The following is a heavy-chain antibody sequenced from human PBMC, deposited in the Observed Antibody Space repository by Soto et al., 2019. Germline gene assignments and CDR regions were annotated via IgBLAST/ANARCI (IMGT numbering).Heavy chain of an antibody. CDR3: ARDLSGVGSGSYYDY. D-gene: IGHD3-10*01. Sequence: GGSLRLSCAASGFTFSSYGMHWVRQAPGKGLEWVAVICYDGSNKYYADSVKGRFTISRANSKNTLYLQMNSLRAEDTAVYYCARDLSGVGSGSYYDYWGQGTLVTVSS. V-gene: IGHV3-33*01. CDR2: ICYDGSNK. CDR1: GFTFSSYG. J-gene: IGHJ4*02.